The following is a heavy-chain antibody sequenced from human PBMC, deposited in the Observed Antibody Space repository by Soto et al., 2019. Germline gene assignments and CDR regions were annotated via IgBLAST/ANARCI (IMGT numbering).Heavy chain of an antibody. J-gene: IGHJ6*02. D-gene: IGHD2-2*01. V-gene: IGHV1-18*01. CDR2: INAYSGHT. Sequence: QLPLVQSGPEVRKPGASVKVSCKASGYTFTTYGFSWVRQAPGQGLEWMGWINAYSGHTRYTKSLQGRLSMTADTSTNTAYMELRSLRSDDTAVYYCARTCNTPSCQYGLDVWGQGTTVSVSS. CDR1: GYTFTTYG. CDR3: ARTCNTPSCQYGLDV.